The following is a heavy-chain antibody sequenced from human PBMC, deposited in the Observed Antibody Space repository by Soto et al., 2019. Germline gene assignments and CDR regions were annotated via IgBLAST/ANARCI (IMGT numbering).Heavy chain of an antibody. V-gene: IGHV4-59*08. Sequence: SETLSLTCTVSGGSLRSYYWHWIRQSPGRGLECIGYIYYTGSTNYSPSLKSRVTMSLDTSKNQFSLKLSSVTAADTAVYYCVGNYYDSSGYSYVDYSGQGTQVTVSS. J-gene: IGHJ4*02. CDR3: VGNYYDSSGYSYVDY. CDR2: IYYTGST. CDR1: GGSLRSYY. D-gene: IGHD3-22*01.